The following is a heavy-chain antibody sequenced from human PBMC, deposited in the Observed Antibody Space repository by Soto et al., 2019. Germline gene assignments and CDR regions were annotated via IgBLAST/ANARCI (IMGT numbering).Heavy chain of an antibody. CDR1: GGSISSSNW. CDR3: ARYCGSDCYPNDAFDI. V-gene: IGHV4-4*02. CDR2: IYHSGST. Sequence: KPSETLSLTCAVSGGSISSSNWWSWVRQPPGKGLEWIGEIYHSGSTNYNPSLKRRVTISVDKSKNQFSLKLSSVTAADTAVYYCARYCGSDCYPNDAFDIWGQGTMVTVSS. D-gene: IGHD2-21*02. J-gene: IGHJ3*02.